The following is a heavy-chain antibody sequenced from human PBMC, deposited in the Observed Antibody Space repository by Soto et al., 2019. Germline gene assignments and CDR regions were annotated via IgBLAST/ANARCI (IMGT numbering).Heavy chain of an antibody. CDR1: GFTFDDYA. V-gene: IGHV3-9*01. CDR3: TKEIEWGGSNLNHAFDV. Sequence: EMQLVESGGGLVQPGRSLRLSCAASGFTFDDYAMHWVRQPPGKGLEWVAGISWNSGIIEYADSVKGRFTISRDSAKNSLFLQMNSLKPEDTALYYCTKEIEWGGSNLNHAFDVWGQGTMVSVSS. CDR2: ISWNSGII. D-gene: IGHD1-26*01. J-gene: IGHJ3*01.